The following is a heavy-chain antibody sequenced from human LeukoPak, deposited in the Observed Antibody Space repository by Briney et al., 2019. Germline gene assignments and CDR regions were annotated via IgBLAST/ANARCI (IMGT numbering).Heavy chain of an antibody. CDR1: GFIFSSYA. Sequence: GGSLRLSCAASGFIFSSYAMTWVRQAPGKGLEWVSVLSGSGGSTYYADSVKGRFTISRDNSKNTLYLQMNSLRAEDTAVYYCARSTCSSGGTCYSALVYWGQGTLVTVSS. CDR2: LSGSGGST. CDR3: ARSTCSSGGTCYSALVY. J-gene: IGHJ4*02. D-gene: IGHD2-15*01. V-gene: IGHV3-23*01.